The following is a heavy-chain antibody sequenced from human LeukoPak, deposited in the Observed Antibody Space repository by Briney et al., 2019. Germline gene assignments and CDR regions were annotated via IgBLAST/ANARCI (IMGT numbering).Heavy chain of an antibody. Sequence: PGRSLRLSCAVSGFTFDDYAMHWVRQAPGKGLVWVSRINSDGSSTSYADSVKGRFTISRDNAKNTLYLQMNSLRAEDTAVYYCARARPLYYYDSSGHDYWGQGTLVTVSS. J-gene: IGHJ4*02. D-gene: IGHD3-22*01. CDR3: ARARPLYYYDSSGHDY. V-gene: IGHV3-74*01. CDR2: INSDGSST. CDR1: GFTFDDYA.